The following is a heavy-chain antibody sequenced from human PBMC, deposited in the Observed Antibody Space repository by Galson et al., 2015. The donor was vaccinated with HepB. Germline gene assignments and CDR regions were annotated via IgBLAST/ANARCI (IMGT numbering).Heavy chain of an antibody. J-gene: IGHJ5*02. Sequence: SLRLSCAASEFTFSDYWMNWVRQTPGKGLEWVANIKQDGSEKYYADSVKGRFTISRDNADQSLFLHMYSLRAEDTAVYYCARGCWGGIVVVPAASNWFDPWGQGTLVTVSS. CDR3: ARGCWGGIVVVPAASNWFDP. V-gene: IGHV3-7*01. CDR1: EFTFSDYW. D-gene: IGHD2-2*01. CDR2: IKQDGSEK.